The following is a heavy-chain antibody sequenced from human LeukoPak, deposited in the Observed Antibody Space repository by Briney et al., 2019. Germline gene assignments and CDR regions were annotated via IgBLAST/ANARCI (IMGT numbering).Heavy chain of an antibody. CDR2: IYYSGST. J-gene: IGHJ6*02. D-gene: IGHD3-22*01. CDR3: ARGRRDYYDSSGYYSSYYYGMDV. CDR1: GGSISSYY. V-gene: IGHV4-59*01. Sequence: PSETLSLTCTVSGGSISSYYWSWIRQPPGKGLEWIGSIYYSGSTTYNPSLKSRVTISVDTSKNQFSLKLSSVTAADTAVYYCARGRRDYYDSSGYYSSYYYGMDVWGQGTTVTVSS.